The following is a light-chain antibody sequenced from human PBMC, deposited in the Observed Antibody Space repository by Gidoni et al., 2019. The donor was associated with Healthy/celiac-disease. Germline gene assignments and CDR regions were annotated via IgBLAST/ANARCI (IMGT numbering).Light chain of an antibody. V-gene: IGKV3-20*01. J-gene: IGKJ2*03. CDR2: GAS. Sequence: EIVLTQSPGTLSLSPGERATLSCRASQSVSSSYLAWYQQKPGQAPRLLIYGASSRATGIPDRFSGSGSGTDFTLTISRLEPEDFAVYYCRQYGSSPPYSFXQXTKLEIK. CDR3: RQYGSSPPYS. CDR1: QSVSSSY.